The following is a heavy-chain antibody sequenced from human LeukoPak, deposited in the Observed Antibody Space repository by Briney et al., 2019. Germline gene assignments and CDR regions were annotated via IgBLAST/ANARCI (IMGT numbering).Heavy chain of an antibody. CDR1: GFTFSSYE. CDR3: ARDPVCDY. CDR2: ISGSGSTI. J-gene: IGHJ4*02. Sequence: PGGSLRLSCAASGFTFSSYEMTWVRQAPGKGLEWVSYISGSGSTIYYADSVKGRFTISRDNPNNSLYLQMHSLRAEETAVYYCARDPVCDYWGQGTLVTVSS. V-gene: IGHV3-48*03.